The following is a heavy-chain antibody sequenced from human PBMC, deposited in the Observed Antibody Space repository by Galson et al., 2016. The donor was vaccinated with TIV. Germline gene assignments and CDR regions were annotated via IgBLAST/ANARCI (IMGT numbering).Heavy chain of an antibody. Sequence: SLRLSCAASGFSVSYKHMIWVRQTPGKGLEWVSLIYSSDDTYYADSVKGRFTISRDNSKNTLYLQMNSLRAEDTAVYYCAREGKGAAYPNNFDYWGQGTLVTGSS. J-gene: IGHJ4*02. D-gene: IGHD1-26*01. V-gene: IGHV3-53*01. CDR2: IYSSDDT. CDR1: GFSVSYKH. CDR3: AREGKGAAYPNNFDY.